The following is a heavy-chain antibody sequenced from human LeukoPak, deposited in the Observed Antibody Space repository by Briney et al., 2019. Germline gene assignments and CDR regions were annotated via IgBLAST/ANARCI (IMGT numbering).Heavy chain of an antibody. CDR3: ARLPRTGYSRSINWFDP. Sequence: SETLSLTCAVYGGSFSGYYWSWIRQPPGKGLEWIGEINHSGSTNYNPSLKSRVTISVDTSKNQFSLKLSSVTAADTAVYYCARLPRTGYSRSINWFDPWGQGTLVTVSS. CDR2: INHSGST. D-gene: IGHD6-13*01. V-gene: IGHV4-34*01. CDR1: GGSFSGYY. J-gene: IGHJ5*02.